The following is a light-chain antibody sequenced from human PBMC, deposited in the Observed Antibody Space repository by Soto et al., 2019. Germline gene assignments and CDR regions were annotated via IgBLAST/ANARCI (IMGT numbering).Light chain of an antibody. J-gene: IGKJ1*01. V-gene: IGKV1-39*01. Sequence: EIQMTQAPSYRPASVGDRVTIACRASQTIGNYLNWYQQRPGKDPNXLISAASTLQSGVPSRFSGSGSGTDFTLTITRLQPEDVATDYGQQRYNTPRTFCQGTKVDIK. CDR1: QTIGNY. CDR2: AAS. CDR3: QQRYNTPRT.